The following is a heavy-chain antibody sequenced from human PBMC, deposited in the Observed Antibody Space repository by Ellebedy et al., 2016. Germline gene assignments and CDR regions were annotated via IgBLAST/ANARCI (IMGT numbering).Heavy chain of an antibody. Sequence: GGSLRLSCAASGFTFSSYAMSWVRQAPGKGLEWVSGISGGGGSTYYADSVKGRFTISRDNSKNTLYLQMNSLRGEDTAAYYCARSRWLQPDYDVWGQGTLVTVFS. D-gene: IGHD5-24*01. CDR2: ISGGGGST. V-gene: IGHV3-23*01. CDR1: GFTFSSYA. CDR3: ARSRWLQPDYDV. J-gene: IGHJ4*02.